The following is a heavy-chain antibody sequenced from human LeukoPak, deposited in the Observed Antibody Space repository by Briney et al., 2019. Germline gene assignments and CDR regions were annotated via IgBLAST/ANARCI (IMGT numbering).Heavy chain of an antibody. J-gene: IGHJ4*02. V-gene: IGHV3-48*03. CDR3: ARGATTIDY. CDR2: ISSSGSTI. Sequence: PGGSLRLSCAASGFTFSSYEMNWVRRAPGKGLEWVSYISSSGSTIYYADSVKGRFTISRDNAKNSLYLQMNSLRAEDTAVYYCARGATTIDYWGQGTLVTVSS. CDR1: GFTFSSYE. D-gene: IGHD1-26*01.